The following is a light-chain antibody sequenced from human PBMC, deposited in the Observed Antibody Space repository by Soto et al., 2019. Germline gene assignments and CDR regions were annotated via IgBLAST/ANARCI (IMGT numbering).Light chain of an antibody. Sequence: QSALTQPRSVSGSPGQSVTISCTGTSSDVGGYNYVSWYQQHPGKAPKLMIYDVSKRPSGVPDRFSGSKSGNTASLTISGLQAEDEADYYCCSNAGTYTSVLGGGTKLTVL. V-gene: IGLV2-11*01. CDR1: SSDVGGYNY. CDR3: CSNAGTYTSV. J-gene: IGLJ3*02. CDR2: DVS.